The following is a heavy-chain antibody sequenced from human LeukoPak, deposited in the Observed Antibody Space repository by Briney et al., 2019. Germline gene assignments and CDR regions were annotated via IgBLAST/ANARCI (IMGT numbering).Heavy chain of an antibody. V-gene: IGHV1-46*01. Sequence: ASVKVSYKASGCTFTRDYIHWVRQVFGQGLEWMGIINPSGGSATYAQKFQGRVTMTREMSTSTVYMELSSLKSEDTAVYYCARGTIEGFDPWGQGTLVTVSS. D-gene: IGHD1-7*01. CDR3: ARGTIEGFDP. CDR2: INPSGGSA. J-gene: IGHJ5*02. CDR1: GCTFTRDY.